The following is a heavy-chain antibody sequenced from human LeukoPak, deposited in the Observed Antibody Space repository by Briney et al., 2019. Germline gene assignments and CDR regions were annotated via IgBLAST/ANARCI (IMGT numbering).Heavy chain of an antibody. CDR3: AREDGDAFDI. Sequence: GGSLRLSCIASGFTFSSYEMDWLRRAPGKGLEGVSYIGSSGGSRYYADSVKGRFTTSRDNAKNSLYLQMNSLRAEDTAVYYCAREDGDAFDIWGQGTMVTVSS. CDR2: IGSSGGSR. J-gene: IGHJ3*02. V-gene: IGHV3-48*03. CDR1: GFTFSSYE. D-gene: IGHD5-24*01.